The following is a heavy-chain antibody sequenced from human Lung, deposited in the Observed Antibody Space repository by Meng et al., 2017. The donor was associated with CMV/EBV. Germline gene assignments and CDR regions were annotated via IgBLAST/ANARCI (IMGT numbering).Heavy chain of an antibody. V-gene: IGHV5-51*01. CDR3: ARLSDDILTGYFVPPFDY. D-gene: IGHD3-9*01. CDR1: GYNFW. CDR2: IYLRDSET. J-gene: IGHJ4*02. Sequence: EXXKISCEAPGYNFWIGWVRQMPGKGLEWMGIIYLRDSETKYSPSFQGQVTISADKSINTAYLQWSSLKASDTATYYCARLSDDILTGYFVPPFDYWGQGXLVTVSS.